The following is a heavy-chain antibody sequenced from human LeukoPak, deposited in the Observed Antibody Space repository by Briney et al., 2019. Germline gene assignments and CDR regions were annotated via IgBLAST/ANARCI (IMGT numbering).Heavy chain of an antibody. Sequence: PGGSLRLTCTGSGCTFSSYAMNWVRQAPGKGLEWVSAISGSGGSTYYADSVKGRFTISRDNSKNTLYLQMNSLRAEDTAVYYLTKDRRSGYYSDYWGQGTLVTVSS. CDR3: TKDRRSGYYSDY. CDR1: GCTFSSYA. J-gene: IGHJ4*02. D-gene: IGHD3-3*01. CDR2: ISGSGGST. V-gene: IGHV3-23*01.